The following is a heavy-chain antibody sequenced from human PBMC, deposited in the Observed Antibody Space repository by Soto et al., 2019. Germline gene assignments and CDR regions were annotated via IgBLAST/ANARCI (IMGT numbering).Heavy chain of an antibody. J-gene: IGHJ4*02. V-gene: IGHV3-15*01. CDR2: IKSKTDGGTR. CDR1: GFTFSDYY. CDR3: TTDDPINRN. Sequence: VQLVESGGGLVKPGGSLRLSCAASGFTFSDYYMSWIRQAPGKGLEWVGRIKSKTDGGTRDYASPVKGRFTMSRDDSKNMLYLQMNSLKTEDTAVYYCTTDDPINRNWGQGTLVTVSS.